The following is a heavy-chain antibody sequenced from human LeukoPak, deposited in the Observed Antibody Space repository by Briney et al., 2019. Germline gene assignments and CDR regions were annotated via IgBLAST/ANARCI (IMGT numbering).Heavy chain of an antibody. CDR2: INPNSGGT. D-gene: IGHD6-19*01. Sequence: GASVTVSCQASGYTFTGYYMHWVRPAPGHGLEWMGRINPNSGGTNYAQKFQGRVTMTRDTSISTAYMELSRLRSDDTAVYYCARDGSEYSSGWYVDYWGQGTLVTVSS. V-gene: IGHV1-2*06. CDR1: GYTFTGYY. CDR3: ARDGSEYSSGWYVDY. J-gene: IGHJ4*02.